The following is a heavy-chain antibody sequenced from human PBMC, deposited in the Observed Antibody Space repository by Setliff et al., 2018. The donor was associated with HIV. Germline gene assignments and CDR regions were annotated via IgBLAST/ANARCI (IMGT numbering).Heavy chain of an antibody. V-gene: IGHV1-2*06. CDR2: INPKSGAT. Sequence: ASVKVSCKASGYSFTGYYVNWVRQAPGQGLEWMGRINPKSGATNLAHKFQGRVTLTRDTSVTTVYMELTSLRSDDTAVYYCARKDGVGYCDSNSCYGIGPIDFWGQGSLVTVSS. J-gene: IGHJ4*02. D-gene: IGHD2-2*01. CDR3: ARKDGVGYCDSNSCYGIGPIDF. CDR1: GYSFTGYY.